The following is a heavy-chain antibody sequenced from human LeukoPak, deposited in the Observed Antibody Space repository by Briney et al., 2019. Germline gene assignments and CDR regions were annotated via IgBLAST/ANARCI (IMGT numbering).Heavy chain of an antibody. CDR3: ARDPSGLLWFGEFQNWFDP. Sequence: WVQFSCQASVGTFSSYAISWVGQAPGQGLEWMGRIIPIFGTANYAQKSTGRVTITTDESTSTAYMALSSLRPEDTAVYSDARDPSGLLWFGEFQNWFDPWGQGTLVTVSS. CDR2: IIPIFGTA. J-gene: IGHJ5*02. V-gene: IGHV1-69*05. CDR1: VGTFSSYA. D-gene: IGHD3-10*01.